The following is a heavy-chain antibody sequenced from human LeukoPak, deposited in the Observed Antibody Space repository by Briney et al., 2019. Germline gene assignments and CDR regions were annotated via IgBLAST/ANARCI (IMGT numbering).Heavy chain of an antibody. CDR2: ISGSGGST. CDR1: GFTFRSYA. CDR3: AKIGRDGYNVDY. J-gene: IGHJ4*02. Sequence: GSLRLSCAASGFTFRSYAMSWVRQAPGNGLEWVSAISGSGGSTYYADSVKGRFTISRDNSKNTLYLQMNSLRAEDTAVYYCAKIGRDGYNVDYWGQGTLVTVSS. D-gene: IGHD5-24*01. V-gene: IGHV3-23*01.